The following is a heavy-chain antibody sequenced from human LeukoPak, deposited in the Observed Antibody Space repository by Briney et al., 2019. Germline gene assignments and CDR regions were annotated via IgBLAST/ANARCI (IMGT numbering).Heavy chain of an antibody. V-gene: IGHV3-7*01. CDR1: GFTFSSYW. J-gene: IGHJ4*02. CDR3: ARDQEARGEYYFDY. CDR2: IKQDGSEK. D-gene: IGHD3-16*01. Sequence: GGSLRLSCAASGFTFSSYWMSWVRQAPGKGLEWVANIKQDGSEKYYVDSVKGRFTISRDNAKNSLYLQMNSLRAEDTAVYYCARDQEARGEYYFDYWGQGTLVTVSS.